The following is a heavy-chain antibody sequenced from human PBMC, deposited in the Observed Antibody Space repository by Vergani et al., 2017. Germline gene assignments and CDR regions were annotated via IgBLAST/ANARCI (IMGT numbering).Heavy chain of an antibody. CDR3: ARGASYKGVIRSSGWWDYNWFDP. J-gene: IGHJ5*02. V-gene: IGHV4-30-4*08. CDR2: IYYSGST. Sequence: QLQLQESGPGLVKPSETLSLTCTVSGGSISSGDYYWSWIRQPPGKGLEWIGYIYYSGSTYYNPSLKSRVTISVDTSKNQFSLKLSSVTAADTAVYYCARGASYKGVIRSSGWWDYNWFDPWGQGTLVTVSS. CDR1: GGSISSGDYY. D-gene: IGHD6-19*01.